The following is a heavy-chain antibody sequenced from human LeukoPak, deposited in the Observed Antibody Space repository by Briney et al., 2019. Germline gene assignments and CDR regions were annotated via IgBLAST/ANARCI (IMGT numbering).Heavy chain of an antibody. CDR1: GYTFTSYG. CDR2: ISAYNGNT. Sequence: GASVKVSCKASGYTFTSYGISWVRQAPGQGLEWMGWISAYNGNTNYAQKLQGRVTMTTDTSTSTAYMELRSLRSDDTAVYYCARDRVEPHIFYYYYGMDVWGQGTTVTVSS. J-gene: IGHJ6*02. CDR3: ARDRVEPHIFYYYYGMDV. V-gene: IGHV1-18*01. D-gene: IGHD1-1*01.